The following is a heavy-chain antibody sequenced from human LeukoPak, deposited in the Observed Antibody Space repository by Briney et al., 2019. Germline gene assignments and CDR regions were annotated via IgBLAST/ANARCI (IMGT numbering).Heavy chain of an antibody. V-gene: IGHV4-39*07. J-gene: IGHJ4*02. D-gene: IGHD1-26*01. Sequence: SETLSLTCTVSGGSISSSSYYWGWIRQPPGKGLEWIGSIYYSGSTYYNPSLKSRVTISVDTSKNQFSLKLSSVTAADTAVYYCARGTPFTMSGSYPFGRGVVDYWGQGTLVTVSS. CDR3: ARGTPFTMSGSYPFGRGVVDY. CDR2: IYYSGST. CDR1: GGSISSSSYY.